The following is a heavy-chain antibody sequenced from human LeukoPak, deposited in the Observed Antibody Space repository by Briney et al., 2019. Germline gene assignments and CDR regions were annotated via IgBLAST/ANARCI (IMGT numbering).Heavy chain of an antibody. Sequence: TGGSLRLSCAASGFTFSDYYMGWIRQAPGKGLGWVSYISSSGSTIYYAASVKGRFTISRDNAKNSLYVQMNSLRAEDTAVYYGARDTRRRYYYDSSGNFDYWGQGTLVTVSS. CDR1: GFTFSDYY. D-gene: IGHD3-22*01. CDR2: ISSSGSTI. V-gene: IGHV3-11*01. J-gene: IGHJ4*02. CDR3: ARDTRRRYYYDSSGNFDY.